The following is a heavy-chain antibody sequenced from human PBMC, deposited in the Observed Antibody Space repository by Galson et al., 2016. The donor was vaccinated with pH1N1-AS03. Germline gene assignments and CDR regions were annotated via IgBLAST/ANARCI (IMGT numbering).Heavy chain of an antibody. CDR1: GVTFRNFV. D-gene: IGHD5-18*01. CDR3: ARGRGYNYESGGDAFDI. J-gene: IGHJ3*02. Sequence: SVKVSCKASGVTFRNFVISWVRQAPGQGLEWVGGIVAIFETPKHAQKFKGRVTITADESTSTAYMALSSLTSDDTAVYYCARGRGYNYESGGDAFDIWGQGTTVTVSS. CDR2: IVAIFETP. V-gene: IGHV1-69*13.